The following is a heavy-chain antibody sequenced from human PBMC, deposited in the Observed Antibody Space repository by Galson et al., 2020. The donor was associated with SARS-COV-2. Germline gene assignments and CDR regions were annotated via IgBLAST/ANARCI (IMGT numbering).Heavy chain of an antibody. Sequence: GESLKISCAASGFTFSSYAMSWVRQAPGKGLEWVSAISGSVGSTYYADSVKGRFTISRDNSKNTLYLQMNSLRAEDTAVYYCAKDQYVWGSYRPYYFDYWGQGTLVTVSS. D-gene: IGHD3-16*02. CDR3: AKDQYVWGSYRPYYFDY. CDR2: ISGSVGST. V-gene: IGHV3-23*01. CDR1: GFTFSSYA. J-gene: IGHJ4*02.